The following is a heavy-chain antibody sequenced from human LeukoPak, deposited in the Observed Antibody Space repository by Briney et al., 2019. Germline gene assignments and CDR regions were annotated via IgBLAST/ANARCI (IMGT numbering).Heavy chain of an antibody. V-gene: IGHV3-20*04. CDR1: GFTFDDYG. J-gene: IGHJ4*02. Sequence: GGSLRLSCAASGFTFDDYGMSWVRQAPGKGLEWVSGINWNGGSTGYADSVKGRFTISRDNAKNSLYLQMNSLRAEDTALYYCAKDGQLERRGYYFDYWGQGTLVTVSS. CDR3: AKDGQLERRGYYFDY. CDR2: INWNGGST. D-gene: IGHD1-1*01.